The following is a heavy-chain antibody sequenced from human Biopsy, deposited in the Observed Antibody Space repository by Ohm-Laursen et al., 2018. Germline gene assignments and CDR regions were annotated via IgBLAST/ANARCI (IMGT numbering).Heavy chain of an antibody. CDR3: ARIPILVVPAAIVYRHRRHLQGLDV. Sequence: PTQTLTLTSTLSGFSLNTRGMSVTWILQPPGKALEWLARIYWDDAKFYNGSLKTRLTISKDTSENHVVLTLSDVDPVDTATYYCARIPILVVPAAIVYRHRRHLQGLDVWGQGTAVIVSS. CDR2: IYWDDAK. V-gene: IGHV2-70*16. D-gene: IGHD2-2*02. J-gene: IGHJ6*02. CDR1: GFSLNTRGMS.